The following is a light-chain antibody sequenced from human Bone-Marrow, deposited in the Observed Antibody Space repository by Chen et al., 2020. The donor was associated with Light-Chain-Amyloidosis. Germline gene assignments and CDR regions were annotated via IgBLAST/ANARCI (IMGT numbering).Light chain of an antibody. J-gene: IGLJ3*02. Sequence: SYVLTQPSSVSVAPGQTATIACGGNNIGSTSVHWYQQTPGQAPLLVVYDDSDRPSGIPERLSGPNSGNPATLTISRVEAGDEADYYCQVWDRSSDRPVFGGGTTLTVL. V-gene: IGLV3-21*02. CDR3: QVWDRSSDRPV. CDR2: DDS. CDR1: NIGSTS.